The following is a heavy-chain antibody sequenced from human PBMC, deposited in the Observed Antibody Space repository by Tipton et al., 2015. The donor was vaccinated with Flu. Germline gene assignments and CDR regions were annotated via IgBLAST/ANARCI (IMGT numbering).Heavy chain of an antibody. CDR2: ISSSGSTI. CDR3: ARDGGYYDSSGSYRRPNYFDF. V-gene: IGHV3-48*03. J-gene: IGHJ4*02. D-gene: IGHD3-22*01. CDR1: GFTFSSYE. Sequence: SLRLSCAASGFTFSSYEMNWVRQAPGKGLEWVSYISSSGSTIYYADSGKGRLTISRDNAKNSLYLQMNSLRDEDTAVYYCARDGGYYDSSGSYRRPNYFDFWGQGTLVTVSS.